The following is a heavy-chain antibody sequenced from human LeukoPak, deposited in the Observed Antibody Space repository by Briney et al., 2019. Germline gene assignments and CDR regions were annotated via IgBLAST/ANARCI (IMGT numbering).Heavy chain of an antibody. D-gene: IGHD2-21*01. CDR3: AKYYVVGGTANAFDI. J-gene: IGHJ3*02. Sequence: PGGSLRLSCAASGFTFSSYAMSWVRQAPGKGLEWVSAISGSGGSTYYADSVKGRFTISKDNSKNTLYLQMDSLRAEDTAVYYCAKYYVVGGTANAFDIWGQGTLATVSS. CDR1: GFTFSSYA. CDR2: ISGSGGST. V-gene: IGHV3-23*01.